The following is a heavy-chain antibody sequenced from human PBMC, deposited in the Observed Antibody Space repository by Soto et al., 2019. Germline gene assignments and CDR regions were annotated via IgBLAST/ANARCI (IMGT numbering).Heavy chain of an antibody. Sequence: PGGSLRLSCAASGFTFSNYSMNWVRQAQGKGLEWVSYISSSSSTIYYADSVKGRFTISRDNAKNSLYLQMNSLRAEDTAVYYCARDRRRSIVATVLGDAFDIWGQGTMVTVSS. CDR2: ISSSSSTI. CDR1: GFTFSNYS. CDR3: ARDRRRSIVATVLGDAFDI. J-gene: IGHJ3*02. V-gene: IGHV3-48*01. D-gene: IGHD5-12*01.